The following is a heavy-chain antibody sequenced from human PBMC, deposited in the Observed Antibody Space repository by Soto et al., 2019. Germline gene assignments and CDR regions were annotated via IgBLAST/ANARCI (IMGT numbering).Heavy chain of an antibody. J-gene: IGHJ5*02. CDR1: GGSFNGYY. D-gene: IGHD3-10*01. CDR2: IYHNGST. CDR3: ARLPKSRITLVRGVLSYGLDS. V-gene: IGHV4-34*01. Sequence: PSETLSLTCAVYGGSFNGYYWSWIRQAPGKGLEWIGEIYHNGSTNYNPSLKSRLSISVDTSKNQFFLGLRSLTAADTAVYYCARLPKSRITLVRGVLSYGLDSWGQGTLVTVSS.